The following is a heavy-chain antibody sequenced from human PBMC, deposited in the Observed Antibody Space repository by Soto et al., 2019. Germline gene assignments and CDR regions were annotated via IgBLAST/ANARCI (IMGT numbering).Heavy chain of an antibody. D-gene: IGHD2-21*01. CDR1: GGSISSGGYS. V-gene: IGHV4-30-2*01. CDR3: VTQTSGLLGVVPRFDH. Sequence: QLQLQESGSGLVKPSQTLSLTCAVSGGSISSGGYSWSWIRQPPGKGLEWIGYIYHSGSTYYNPSLKSRVTISVDRSNNQFSLKLSSVTAADTAVYYCVTQTSGLLGVVPRFDHWGQGTLVTVSS. J-gene: IGHJ4*02. CDR2: IYHSGST.